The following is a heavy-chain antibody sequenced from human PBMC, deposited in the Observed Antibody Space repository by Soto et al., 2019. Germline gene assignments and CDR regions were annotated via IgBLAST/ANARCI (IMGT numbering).Heavy chain of an antibody. CDR2: VYYSGTT. CDR3: ARGSSSYYDYGMDV. J-gene: IGHJ6*02. Sequence: SETLSLTCSVSGGSVSNKTYYWSWIRQPPGKRLEWIGYVYYSGTTNYNPSLKSRVTMSVDTSKNQFSLRLTSVTAADTAVYFCARGSSSYYDYGMDVWGQGTTVTVS. V-gene: IGHV4-61*01. CDR1: GGSVSNKTYY. D-gene: IGHD6-6*01.